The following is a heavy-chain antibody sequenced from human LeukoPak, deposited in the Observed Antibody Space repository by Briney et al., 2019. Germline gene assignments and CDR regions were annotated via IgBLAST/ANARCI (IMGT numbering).Heavy chain of an antibody. CDR3: ARVAASFPSRNWFDP. CDR1: GGSISRGGYY. J-gene: IGHJ5*02. CDR2: IYYSGST. Sequence: PSQTMSLTCTVSGGSISRGGYYWSWLRQHPGRGLEWIGYIYYSGSTYYNPSLKTRVTISVDTSKNQFSLKLSSVTAADTAVYYCARVAASFPSRNWFDPWGQGTLVTVSS. V-gene: IGHV4-31*03. D-gene: IGHD2-21*01.